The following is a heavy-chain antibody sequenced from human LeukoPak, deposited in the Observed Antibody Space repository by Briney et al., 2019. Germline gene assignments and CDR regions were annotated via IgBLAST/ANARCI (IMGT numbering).Heavy chain of an antibody. D-gene: IGHD3-9*01. V-gene: IGHV3-30-3*01. CDR1: GFTFSSHP. Sequence: PGGSLRLSCAASGFTFSSHPMHWVRQAPGKGLEWVAVILQDGSERHYIDSVKGRFTISRDNAKNSLYLQMNSLGAEDTAVYYCARVSYDILTGYSYIDYWGQGTLVTVSS. J-gene: IGHJ4*02. CDR2: ILQDGSER. CDR3: ARVSYDILTGYSYIDY.